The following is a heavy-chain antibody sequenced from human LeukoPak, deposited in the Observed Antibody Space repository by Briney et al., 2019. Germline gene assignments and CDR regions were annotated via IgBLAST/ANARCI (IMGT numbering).Heavy chain of an antibody. D-gene: IGHD4-23*01. CDR3: ATLTGGDDAFDI. CDR2: IFYTGST. V-gene: IGHV4-59*01. J-gene: IGHJ3*02. Sequence: SETLSLTCSVSGASIGSYYWSWIRQPPGKGLEWIGYIFYTGSTNYNPSLKSRVTISVLTSKNRFSLKLSSVTAADTAVYYCATLTGGDDAFDIWGQGTMVTVSS. CDR1: GASIGSYY.